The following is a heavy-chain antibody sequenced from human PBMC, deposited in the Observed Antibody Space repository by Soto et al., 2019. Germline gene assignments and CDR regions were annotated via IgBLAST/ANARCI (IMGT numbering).Heavy chain of an antibody. CDR1: GYTFTSYG. D-gene: IGHD1-26*01. CDR2: ISAYNGNT. J-gene: IGHJ4*02. Sequence: QVQLVQSGAEVKKPGASVKVSCKASGYTFTSYGISWVRQAPGQGLEWMGWISAYNGNTNYAQKLQGRVTMTTDTSPRTAHVELGGLRSADTAAYDCARDQVWRSGSYDYWGQETLVTVSP. CDR3: ARDQVWRSGSYDY. V-gene: IGHV1-18*01.